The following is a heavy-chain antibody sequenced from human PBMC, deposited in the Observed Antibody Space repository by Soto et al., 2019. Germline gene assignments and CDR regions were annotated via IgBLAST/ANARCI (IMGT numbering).Heavy chain of an antibody. V-gene: IGHV3-7*01. CDR3: AIGPPITMIVVFITGDKWFDP. Sequence: TGGSLRLSCAASGFTFSTYWMRWVHQAPGKGLEWVANIKQDGSEKYYVDSVKGRFTISRDNAKNSLYLQMNSLRAEDTTVYYCAIGPPITMIVVFITGDKWFDPWGQGT. CDR1: GFTFSTYW. CDR2: IKQDGSEK. D-gene: IGHD3-22*01. J-gene: IGHJ5*02.